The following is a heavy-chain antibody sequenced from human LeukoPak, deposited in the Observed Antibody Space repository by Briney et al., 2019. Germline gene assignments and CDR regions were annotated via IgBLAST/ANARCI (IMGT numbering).Heavy chain of an antibody. CDR3: AKDGCSGGSCQADY. CDR2: ISSDASNQ. D-gene: IGHD2-15*01. V-gene: IGHV3-30*18. CDR1: GFSFSTYG. J-gene: IGHJ4*02. Sequence: GGSLRLSCVASGFSFSTYGIHWVRQAPGKGLEWVAVISSDASNQYYTDSVKGRFAISRDNSRNTLYLQMNSLRYEDTAVYYCAKDGCSGGSCQADYWGQGTLVTVSS.